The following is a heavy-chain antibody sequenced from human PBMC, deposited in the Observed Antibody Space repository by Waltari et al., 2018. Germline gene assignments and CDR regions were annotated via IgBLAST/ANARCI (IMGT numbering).Heavy chain of an antibody. V-gene: IGHV3-7*04. D-gene: IGHD2-21*02. Sequence: EVQLVESGGGFVQHGGARRLSCSGCGFTFTNPWCIWVRQAPGKGPEWVASIKQDGSEKYYVDSMKGRFTISRDNAKNSLSLQMDSLRAEDTAVYFCARGVTTVEYWGQGTLVTVSS. J-gene: IGHJ4*02. CDR2: IKQDGSEK. CDR1: GFTFTNPW. CDR3: ARGVTTVEY.